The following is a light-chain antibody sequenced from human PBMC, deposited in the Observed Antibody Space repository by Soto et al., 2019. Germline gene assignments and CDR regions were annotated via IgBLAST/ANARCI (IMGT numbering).Light chain of an antibody. V-gene: IGKV3-20*01. CDR3: QQSGTSPPYT. J-gene: IGKJ2*01. CDR2: GAS. CDR1: HSVDSSS. Sequence: EIVLTQSPGTLSLSPGERATLSCRASHSVDSSSLAWYQQKPGQAPRLLIYGASSRATGVPDRFSGSGSGTDFTLTISRLEPEDFAVYYCQQSGTSPPYTFGQGTKLEIK.